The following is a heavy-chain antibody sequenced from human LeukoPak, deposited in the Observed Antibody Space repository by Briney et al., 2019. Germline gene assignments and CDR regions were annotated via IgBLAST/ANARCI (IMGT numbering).Heavy chain of an antibody. D-gene: IGHD6-13*01. J-gene: IGHJ4*02. Sequence: GGSLRLSCAASGFTFSNYNMNWVRQAPGKGLEWVSYISISTSSIYYAGSVKGRFTISRDNAKNSLYLQMNSLRAEDTAVYYCAREPTYSSSWYTNCDYWGQGTLVTVSS. CDR1: GFTFSNYN. CDR2: ISISTSSI. V-gene: IGHV3-48*01. CDR3: AREPTYSSSWYTNCDY.